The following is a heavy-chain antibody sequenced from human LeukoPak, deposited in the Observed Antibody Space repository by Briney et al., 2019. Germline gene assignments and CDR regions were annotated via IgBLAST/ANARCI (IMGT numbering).Heavy chain of an antibody. J-gene: IGHJ4*02. CDR2: ISFSSSTI. D-gene: IGHD2-2*01. CDR3: AREPVAHIVVINYFDY. V-gene: IGHV3-48*01. CDR1: GFTFSSYS. Sequence: PGGSLRLSCAASGFTFSSYSMNWVRLAPGKGLEWGSYISFSSSTIYYADSVKGRFTISRDNAKNSLYLQMNSLRAEDTAVYYCAREPVAHIVVINYFDYWGQGTLVTVSS.